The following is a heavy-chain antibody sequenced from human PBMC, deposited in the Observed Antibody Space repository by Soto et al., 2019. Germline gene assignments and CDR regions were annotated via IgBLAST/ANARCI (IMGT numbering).Heavy chain of an antibody. CDR2: IRNKANSYAT. CDR1: GFTFSGSA. CDR3: TSHAPEDMIRK. J-gene: IGHJ4*02. V-gene: IGHV3-73*02. Sequence: EVKLVESGGGLVQPGGSLQLSCAASGFTFSGSAVLWVRQASGKGLAWVGRIRNKANSYATAYAASLKGRFMISRDDSKNTAYLQMNSLKTEDTAVYYCTSHAPEDMIRKWGQGTLVTVSS. D-gene: IGHD2-15*01.